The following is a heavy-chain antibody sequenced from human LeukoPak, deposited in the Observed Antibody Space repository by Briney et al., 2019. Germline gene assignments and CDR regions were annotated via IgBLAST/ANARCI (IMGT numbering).Heavy chain of an antibody. CDR1: GGSVRSDSYY. V-gene: IGHV4-61*01. Sequence: SETLSLTCTVSGGSVRSDSYYWSWIRQPPGKGLEWIGYVYYSGSTNYNPSLKSRVTISVDTSKNQFSLKLSSVTAADTAVYYCRGMGVTTHPSNRETDNWSDPWGQGTLVTVSS. D-gene: IGHD4-17*01. CDR3: RGMGVTTHPSNRETDNWSDP. CDR2: VYYSGST. J-gene: IGHJ5*02.